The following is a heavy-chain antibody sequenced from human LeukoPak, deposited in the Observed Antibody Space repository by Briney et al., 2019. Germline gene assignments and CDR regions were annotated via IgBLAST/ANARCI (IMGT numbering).Heavy chain of an antibody. J-gene: IGHJ6*03. CDR1: GFSFSSNS. CDR2: ISGSTSTI. D-gene: IGHD3-22*01. Sequence: GGSLRLSCAASGFSFSSNSMNWVRQAPGKGLEWVSYISGSTSTIYYAGSVKGRFTISRDNAKNSLYLQMNSLRAEDTAVYYCARHGSGYQWGYYYYMDVWGKGTTVTVSS. CDR3: ARHGSGYQWGYYYYMDV. V-gene: IGHV3-48*01.